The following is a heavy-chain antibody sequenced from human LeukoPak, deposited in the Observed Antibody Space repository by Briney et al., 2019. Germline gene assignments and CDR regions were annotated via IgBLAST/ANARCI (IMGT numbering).Heavy chain of an antibody. CDR3: TKAQLPRHEPGNFYFDY. D-gene: IGHD1-14*01. V-gene: IGHV3-30*18. CDR2: VSYDESSI. J-gene: IGHJ4*02. Sequence: GGSLRLSCAASGFTFSTYGMHWVRQAPGNGLEWVAVVSYDESSIYYADSVKGRFTISRDNSKDTVFLHMNSLRSDDTAVYYCTKAQLPRHEPGNFYFDYWGQGILVTVSS. CDR1: GFTFSTYG.